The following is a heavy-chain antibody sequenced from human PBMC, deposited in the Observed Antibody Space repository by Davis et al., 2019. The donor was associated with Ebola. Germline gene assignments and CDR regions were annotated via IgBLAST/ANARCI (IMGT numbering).Heavy chain of an antibody. CDR1: GFTFSSYA. D-gene: IGHD2-15*01. CDR3: AKDTRDIWFDM. V-gene: IGHV3-23*01. J-gene: IGHJ3*02. Sequence: GGSLRLSCAASGFTFSSYAMSWVRQAPGKGLEWVSAISGSGGSTYYADSVKGRFTISRDNSKNTLYLQMNGLRVEDTAIYYCAKDTRDIWFDMWGQGTMVTVSS. CDR2: ISGSGGST.